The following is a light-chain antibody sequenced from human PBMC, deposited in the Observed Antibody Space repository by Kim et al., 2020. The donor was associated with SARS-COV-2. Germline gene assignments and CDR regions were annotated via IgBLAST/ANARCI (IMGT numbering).Light chain of an antibody. CDR3: ETWDGNTRV. Sequence: SSVKLTCTLSSGHSRYIIEWHQQQPGKAPRYLMKLETSGSYNKGSGVPDRFSGSGSGADRYLTISNLQSEDEADYYCETWDGNTRVFGTGTKVTVL. V-gene: IGLV4-60*03. CDR2: LETSGSY. CDR1: SGHSRYI. J-gene: IGLJ1*01.